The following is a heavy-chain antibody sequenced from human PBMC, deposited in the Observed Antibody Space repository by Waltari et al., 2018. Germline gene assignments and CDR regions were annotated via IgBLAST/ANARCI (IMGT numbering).Heavy chain of an antibody. Sequence: QVQLVQSGAEVKKPGSSVKVSCKASGGTFSSYAISWVRQAPGQGLEWMGRIIPIFGTANDAQKFQGRVTITADKSTSTAYMELSSLRSEDTAVYYCARDRRGTKISSVLDYWGQGTLVTVSS. J-gene: IGHJ4*02. CDR1: GGTFSSYA. D-gene: IGHD3-16*02. CDR2: IIPIFGTA. V-gene: IGHV1-69*08. CDR3: ARDRRGTKISSVLDY.